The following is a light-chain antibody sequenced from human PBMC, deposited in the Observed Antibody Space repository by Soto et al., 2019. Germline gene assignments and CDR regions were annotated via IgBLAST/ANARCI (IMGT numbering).Light chain of an antibody. V-gene: IGLV2-11*01. J-gene: IGLJ3*02. Sequence: QSALTQPRSVSGSPGQSVTFSCTGTSGDIGAYNYVSWYQFHPGKAPKMIIYDVNKRPSGVPDRFSGSKSGNTASLTISWLQAEDKADYYCCSYAHTSRVFGGGTKLTVL. CDR2: DVN. CDR3: CSYAHTSRV. CDR1: SGDIGAYNY.